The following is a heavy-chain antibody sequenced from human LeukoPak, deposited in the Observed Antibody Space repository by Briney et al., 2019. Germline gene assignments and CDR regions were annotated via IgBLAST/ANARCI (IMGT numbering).Heavy chain of an antibody. V-gene: IGHV3-30-3*01. CDR2: ISYDGSNK. CDR3: AKDYTYTTSGYYYFPYFQH. D-gene: IGHD3-22*01. CDR1: GFTFSSYA. Sequence: PGGSLRLSCAASGFTFSSYAMHWVRQAPGKGLEWVAVISYDGSNKYYADSVKGRFTISRDNSKNTLYLQMNSLRAEDTAVYYCAKDYTYTTSGYYYFPYFQHWGQGTLVTVSS. J-gene: IGHJ1*01.